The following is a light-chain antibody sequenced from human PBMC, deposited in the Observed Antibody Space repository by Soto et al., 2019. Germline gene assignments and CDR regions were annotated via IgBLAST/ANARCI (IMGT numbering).Light chain of an antibody. Sequence: EIVLTQSPGTLSLSPGERATLSCRASQSVSSSYLAWYQQKPGQAPRLLIYSASARATGIPDRFSGSASGTDFTLTISRLEPEDFAVYYCQQYGSSLALFGGGTKVEIK. CDR2: SAS. CDR1: QSVSSSY. J-gene: IGKJ4*01. V-gene: IGKV3-20*01. CDR3: QQYGSSLAL.